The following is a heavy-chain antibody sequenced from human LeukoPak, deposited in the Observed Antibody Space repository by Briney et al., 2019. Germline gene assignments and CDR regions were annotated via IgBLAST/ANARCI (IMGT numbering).Heavy chain of an antibody. V-gene: IGHV1-8*01. CDR3: ARVWGAIDY. Sequence: ASVKVSCKTSGYTFINYVINWVRQATGQGLEWMGWMNPKSGNTGSAQRFQGRVTMTRDTSISTAYMELSSLASEDTAVYYCARVWGAIDYWGQGTLVTVSS. J-gene: IGHJ4*02. CDR1: GYTFINYV. CDR2: MNPKSGNT. D-gene: IGHD1-26*01.